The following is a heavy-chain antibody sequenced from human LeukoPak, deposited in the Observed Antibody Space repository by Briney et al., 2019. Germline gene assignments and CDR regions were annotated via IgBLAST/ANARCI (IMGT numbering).Heavy chain of an antibody. D-gene: IGHD2-15*01. CDR2: IYYSGST. CDR3: ARVALGECSGGSCYSGYYYMDV. CDR1: GGSISSSSYY. Sequence: PSETLSLTCSVSGGSISSSSYYWGWIRQPPGKGLEWIGSIYYSGSTYYNSSLKSRVTISVDTSKNQFSLKLSSATAAGTAVYYCARVALGECSGGSCYSGYYYMDVWGKGTTVTVSS. J-gene: IGHJ6*03. V-gene: IGHV4-39*01.